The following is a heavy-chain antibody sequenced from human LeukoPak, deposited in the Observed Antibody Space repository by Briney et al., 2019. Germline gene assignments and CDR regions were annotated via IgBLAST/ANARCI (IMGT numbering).Heavy chain of an antibody. V-gene: IGHV4-39*01. Sequence: PSETLSLSCTVSGASISNGSCYWGGFRQPPGRGLEGIGSIYCSGSTYYNPSLKSRVTMGVDTPKNQLSLKLSSVPAADTAVYYCARRGRWELPRGSFDIWGHGTMVTVSS. CDR3: ARRGRWELPRGSFDI. CDR2: IYCSGST. CDR1: GASISNGSCY. J-gene: IGHJ3*02. D-gene: IGHD1-26*01.